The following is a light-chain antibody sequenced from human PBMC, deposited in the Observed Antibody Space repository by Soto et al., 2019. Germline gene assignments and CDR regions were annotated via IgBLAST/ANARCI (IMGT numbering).Light chain of an antibody. Sequence: QLVLTQSPSASASLGASVKLTCTLSSGHSSYAIAWHQQQPEKGPRYLMKLNSDGSHSKGDGIPDRFSGSSSGAERYLTISSLQSEDEADYDCSSYTSSSTLFGTGTKLTVL. CDR3: SSYTSSSTL. J-gene: IGLJ1*01. CDR2: LNSDGSH. CDR1: SGHSSYA. V-gene: IGLV4-69*01.